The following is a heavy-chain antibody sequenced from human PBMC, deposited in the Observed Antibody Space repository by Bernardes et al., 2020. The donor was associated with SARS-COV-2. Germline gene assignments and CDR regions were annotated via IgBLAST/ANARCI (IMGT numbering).Heavy chain of an antibody. CDR3: AGRPIAFRGIDY. J-gene: IGHJ4*02. CDR2: IFDGGST. Sequence: GGSLRLSCAASGFSVNNNYMSWVRQTPGKGLEWVSLIFDGGSTYYADSVKGRFTISRDTSKNTLYLQMNSLRPEDTAVYYCAGRPIAFRGIDYWGQGTLVTVSS. V-gene: IGHV3-66*02. CDR1: GFSVNNNY. D-gene: IGHD3-16*01.